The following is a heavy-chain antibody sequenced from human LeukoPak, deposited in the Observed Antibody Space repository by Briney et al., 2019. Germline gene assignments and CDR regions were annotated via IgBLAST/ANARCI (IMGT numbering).Heavy chain of an antibody. CDR2: INHSGST. CDR3: AKVKKGYSSSFLSYYYYYYMDV. Sequence: SETLSLTCAVYGGSFSGYYWSWLRQPPGKGLEWLGEINHSGSTNYNPSLKSRVTISVDTSKNQFSLKLSSVTAADTAVYYCAKVKKGYSSSFLSYYYYYYMDVWGKGTTVTVSS. J-gene: IGHJ6*03. D-gene: IGHD6-6*01. V-gene: IGHV4-34*01. CDR1: GGSFSGYY.